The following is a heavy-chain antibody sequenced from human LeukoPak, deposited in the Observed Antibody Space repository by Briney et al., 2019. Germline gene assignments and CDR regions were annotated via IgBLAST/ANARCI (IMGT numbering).Heavy chain of an antibody. V-gene: IGHV3-30*02. CDR3: AKDSSYSPSYYFDY. CDR2: IRYDGSNK. CDR1: GFTFSSYG. J-gene: IGHJ4*02. D-gene: IGHD6-6*01. Sequence: GGSLRLSCAASGFTFSSYGMHWVRQAPGKGLEWVAFIRYDGSNKYYADSVKGRFTISRDNSKNTLYLQMNSLRAEDTAVYYCAKDSSYSPSYYFDYWGQGTLVTVSS.